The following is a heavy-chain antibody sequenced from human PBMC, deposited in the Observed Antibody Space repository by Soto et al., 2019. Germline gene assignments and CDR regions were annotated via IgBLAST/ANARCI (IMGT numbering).Heavy chain of an antibody. CDR2: IKGDGINT. J-gene: IGHJ3*01. V-gene: IGHV3-74*01. CDR3: ARGIPGHYGFDV. Sequence: EVQLVESGGGLVQPGGSLRLSCAASGFTFSNYWIHWVRQAPGKGLVWVSRIKGDGINTNYADSVKGQFTISRDNAGNTVYLQMNSLRTDDTAVYYCARGIPGHYGFDVWGQGTMVTVSS. D-gene: IGHD1-20*01. CDR1: GFTFSNYW.